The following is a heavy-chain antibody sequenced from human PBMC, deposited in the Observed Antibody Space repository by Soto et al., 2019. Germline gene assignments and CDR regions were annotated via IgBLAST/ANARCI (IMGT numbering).Heavy chain of an antibody. V-gene: IGHV3-49*03. Sequence: GGSLRLSCTASGFTFGDYAMSWFRQAPGKGLEWVGFIRSKAYGGTTEYAASVKGRFTISRDDSKSIAYLQMNSLKTEDTAVYYCTRDSADLDFWSGLPGVTGFDYWGQGTLVTVSS. D-gene: IGHD3-3*01. CDR1: GFTFGDYA. J-gene: IGHJ4*02. CDR2: IRSKAYGGTT. CDR3: TRDSADLDFWSGLPGVTGFDY.